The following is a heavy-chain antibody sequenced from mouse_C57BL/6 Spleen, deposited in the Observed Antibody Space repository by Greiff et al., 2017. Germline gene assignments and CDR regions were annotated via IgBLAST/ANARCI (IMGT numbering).Heavy chain of an antibody. Sequence: QVQLQQPGAELVKPGASVKMSCKASGYTFTSYWITWVKQRPGQGLEWIGDIYPGRCSTNYNEQIKSKAPLTVDTSSSTAYMQLRSLTSEDSAVYYCARGEYYSNYDAMDYWGQGTSVTVSS. V-gene: IGHV1-55*01. J-gene: IGHJ4*01. CDR2: IYPGRCST. CDR3: ARGEYYSNYDAMDY. D-gene: IGHD2-5*01. CDR1: GYTFTSYW.